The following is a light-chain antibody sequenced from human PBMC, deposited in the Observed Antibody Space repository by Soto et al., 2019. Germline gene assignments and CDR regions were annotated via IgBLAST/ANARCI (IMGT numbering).Light chain of an antibody. Sequence: EIVMTQSPSTLSVSPGERVTLSCRASESVGSTLAWYQQKPGQAPRLLIYAASTRATGVPARFSGSRSGTAFTLTISSSQTEAYGLCFCKTYPHLHPLTSGGENKVQIK. CDR2: AAS. V-gene: IGKV3D-15*01. J-gene: IGKJ4*01. CDR3: KTYPHLHPLT. CDR1: ESVGST.